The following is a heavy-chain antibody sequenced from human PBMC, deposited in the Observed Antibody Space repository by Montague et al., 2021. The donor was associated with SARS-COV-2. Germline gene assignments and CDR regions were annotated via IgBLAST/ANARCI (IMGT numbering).Heavy chain of an antibody. J-gene: IGHJ5*02. Sequence: SETRSLTCTVSGGSISSYYWSWIRQPPGKGLEWIGYIHYSGSTDYNPSLNSRVSISVDTSKNQFSLKLRSVTAADTAVYFCARDGTAGDWFDPWGQGTLVTVSS. D-gene: IGHD1-26*01. CDR2: IHYSGST. CDR3: ARDGTAGDWFDP. V-gene: IGHV4-59*12. CDR1: GGSISSYY.